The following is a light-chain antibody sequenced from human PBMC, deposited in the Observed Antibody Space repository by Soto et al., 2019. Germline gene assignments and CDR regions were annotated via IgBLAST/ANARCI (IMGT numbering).Light chain of an antibody. J-gene: IGLJ2*01. Sequence: QSVLTQPPSVSGAPGQRVTMSCTGSSSNIGAGYGVHWYQQLPGTAPKLLIYGNSNRPSGVPDRFSGSKSGTSASLAITGLQAEDEADYYCQSYDTSLSGYVVFGGGTKLTVL. CDR3: QSYDTSLSGYVV. CDR1: SSNIGAGYG. CDR2: GNS. V-gene: IGLV1-40*01.